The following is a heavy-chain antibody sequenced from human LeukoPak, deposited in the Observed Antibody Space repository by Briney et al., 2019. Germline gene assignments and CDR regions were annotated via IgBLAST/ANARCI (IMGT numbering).Heavy chain of an antibody. CDR3: ARRSSGPLYYYYYYMDV. CDR1: GFTFSSYW. Sequence: PGGSLRLSCAASGFTFSSYWIHWVRQAPGKGLVWVSRINSDGSSTSYADSVKGRFTISRDNAKNTLYLQMNSLRAEDTAVYYCARRSSGPLYYYYYYMDVWGKGTTVTVSS. CDR2: INSDGSST. V-gene: IGHV3-74*01. J-gene: IGHJ6*03. D-gene: IGHD3-22*01.